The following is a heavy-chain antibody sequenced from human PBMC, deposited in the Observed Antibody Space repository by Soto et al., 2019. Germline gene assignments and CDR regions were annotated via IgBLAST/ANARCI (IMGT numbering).Heavy chain of an antibody. CDR2: IRSKANSYAT. CDR1: GFTFSGSA. CDR3: TTPQFRSLVAATGAYYMDV. J-gene: IGHJ6*03. Sequence: EVQLVESGGGLVQPGGSLKLSCAASGFTFSGSAMHWVRQASGKGLEWVGRIRSKANSYATAYAASVKGRFTISRDDSKNTAYLQMNRLKTEDTAVYYCTTPQFRSLVAATGAYYMDVWGKGTTVTVSS. V-gene: IGHV3-73*01. D-gene: IGHD2-15*01.